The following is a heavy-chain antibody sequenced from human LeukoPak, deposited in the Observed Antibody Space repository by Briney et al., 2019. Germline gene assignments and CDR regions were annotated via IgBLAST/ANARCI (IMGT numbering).Heavy chain of an antibody. CDR2: INSDGSST. J-gene: IGHJ4*02. CDR3: AKGDYYYDSSGYSPFDY. D-gene: IGHD3-22*01. V-gene: IGHV3-74*01. CDR1: GFTFSSYW. Sequence: GGSLRLSCAASGFTFSSYWMHWVRQAPGKGLVWVSRINSDGSSTSYADSVKGRFTISRDNAKNTLYLQMNSLRAEDTAVYYCAKGDYYYDSSGYSPFDYWGQGTLVTVSS.